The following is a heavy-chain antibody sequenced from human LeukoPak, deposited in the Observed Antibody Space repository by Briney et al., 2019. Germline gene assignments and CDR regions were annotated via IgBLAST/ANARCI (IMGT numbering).Heavy chain of an antibody. V-gene: IGHV3-73*01. CDR1: GFTFSGSA. CDR3: ARVPSSGWLHLS. CDR2: IRSKAISYAT. Sequence: GGSLRLSCAASGFTFSGSAMHWVRQASGKGLEWVGRIRSKAISYATAYAASVKGRFTISRDDSKNTAYLQMNSLKTEDTAVYYCARVPSSGWLHLSWGQGTLVTVSS. J-gene: IGHJ4*02. D-gene: IGHD6-19*01.